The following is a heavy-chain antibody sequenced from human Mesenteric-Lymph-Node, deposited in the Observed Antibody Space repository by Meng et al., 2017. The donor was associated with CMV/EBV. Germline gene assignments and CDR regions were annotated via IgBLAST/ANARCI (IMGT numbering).Heavy chain of an antibody. CDR3: AKSHGIIAAPFYGMDV. D-gene: IGHD6-13*01. CDR2: IYSGGTT. CDR1: GLTVSGNN. V-gene: IGHV3-53*01. Sequence: GESLKISCAASGLTVSGNNMNWVRQAPGKGLEWVSVIYSGGTTDYADSVKGRFSCSRDNSKNTVYLQMNSLSAEDTAVYYCAKSHGIIAAPFYGMDVWGQGTTVTVSS. J-gene: IGHJ6*02.